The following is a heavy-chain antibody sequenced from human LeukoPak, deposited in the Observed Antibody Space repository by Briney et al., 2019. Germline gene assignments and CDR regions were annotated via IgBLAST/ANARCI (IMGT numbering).Heavy chain of an antibody. CDR3: ARHWAGYSSSWYDY. Sequence: SETLSLTCTVSGGSISSYYWSWIRQPPEKGLEWIGYIYYSGSTNYNPSLKSRVTISVDTSKNQFSLKLSSVTAADTAVYYCARHWAGYSSSWYDYWGQGTLVTVSS. V-gene: IGHV4-59*08. J-gene: IGHJ4*02. CDR2: IYYSGST. CDR1: GGSISSYY. D-gene: IGHD6-13*01.